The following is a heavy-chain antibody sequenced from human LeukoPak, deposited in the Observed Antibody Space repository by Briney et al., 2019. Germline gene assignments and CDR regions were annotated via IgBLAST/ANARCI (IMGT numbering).Heavy chain of an antibody. J-gene: IGHJ3*02. CDR2: ISSSSSYI. V-gene: IGHV3-21*01. D-gene: IGHD3-9*01. CDR1: GFTFSSYS. CDR3: ARTIYDILTGYALKGAFDI. Sequence: GGSLRLSCAASGFTFSSYSMNWVRQAPGKGLEWVSSISSSSSYIYYADSVKGRFTISRDNAKNSLYLQMNSLRAEDTAVYYCARTIYDILTGYALKGAFDIWGQGTMVTVSS.